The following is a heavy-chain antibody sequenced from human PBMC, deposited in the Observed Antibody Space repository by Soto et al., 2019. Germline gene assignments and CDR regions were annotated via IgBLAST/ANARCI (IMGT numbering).Heavy chain of an antibody. Sequence: EVQLVESGGGLVQPGGSLRLSCAASGFTFSSYWMHWVRQAPGKGLVWVSRINSDGSSTSYADSVKGRFTISRDNAKNTLYLQRNSLEADDTAVYYCAISDYYGSGSYYNPYDYWGQGTLVTVSS. CDR2: INSDGSST. V-gene: IGHV3-74*01. J-gene: IGHJ4*02. CDR3: AISDYYGSGSYYNPYDY. CDR1: GFTFSSYW. D-gene: IGHD3-10*01.